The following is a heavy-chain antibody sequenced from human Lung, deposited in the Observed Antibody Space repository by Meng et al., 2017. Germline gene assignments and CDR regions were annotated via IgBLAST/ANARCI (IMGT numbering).Heavy chain of an antibody. Sequence: GEWVGVVGGLVRAGGFIRLSCEVSGWTFRTFWMSGFRKAPVKGLEWVGRIKSKVDGGTTDFAAPVKGRFTISRDDAQNTLYLQMDSLKTEDTAVYYCITDLPFTEGGVITTWGQGTLVTVSS. CDR1: GWTFRTFW. V-gene: IGHV3-15*01. J-gene: IGHJ5*02. CDR2: IKSKVDGGTT. CDR3: ITDLPFTEGGVITT. D-gene: IGHD3-16*02.